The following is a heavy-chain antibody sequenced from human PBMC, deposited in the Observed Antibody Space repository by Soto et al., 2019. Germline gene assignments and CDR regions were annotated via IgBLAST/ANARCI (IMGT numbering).Heavy chain of an antibody. CDR1: GYTFTSYA. CDR2: INAGNGNT. D-gene: IGHD5-18*01. Sequence: VKVSCKASGYTFTSYAMHWVRQAPGQRLEWMGWINAGNGNTKYSQKFQGRVTITRDTSASTAYMELSSLRSEDTAVYYCARQDTAMVTGYYYYGMDVWGQGTTVTVSS. J-gene: IGHJ6*02. V-gene: IGHV1-3*01. CDR3: ARQDTAMVTGYYYYGMDV.